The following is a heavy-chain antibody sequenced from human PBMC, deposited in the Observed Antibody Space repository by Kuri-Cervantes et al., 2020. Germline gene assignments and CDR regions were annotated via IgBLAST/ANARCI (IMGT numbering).Heavy chain of an antibody. D-gene: IGHD2-21*02. CDR2: IWYDGSNK. J-gene: IGHJ2*01. V-gene: IGHV3-30*02. CDR3: AEDYGEGPAVTANWYFDL. Sequence: GESLKISCAASGFTFSSYGMHWVRQAPGKGLEWVAVIWYDGSNKYYADSVKGRFTISRDNSKNTLYLQMNSLRAEDTAVYYCAEDYGEGPAVTANWYFDLWGRGTLVTVSS. CDR1: GFTFSSYG.